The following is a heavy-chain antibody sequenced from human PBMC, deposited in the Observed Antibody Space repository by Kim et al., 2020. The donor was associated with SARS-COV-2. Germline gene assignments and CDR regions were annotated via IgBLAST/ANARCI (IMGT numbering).Heavy chain of an antibody. J-gene: IGHJ6*01. CDR1: GGSISSGGYS. V-gene: IGHV4-30-2*01. D-gene: IGHD3-9*01. CDR3: ARDRWGDILTGYLGMDV. CDR2: IYHSGST. Sequence: SETLSLTCAVSGGSISSGGYSWSWIRQPPGKGLEWIGYIYHSGSTYYNPSLKSRVTISVDRSKNQFSLKLSSVTAADTAVYYCARDRWGDILTGYLGMDV.